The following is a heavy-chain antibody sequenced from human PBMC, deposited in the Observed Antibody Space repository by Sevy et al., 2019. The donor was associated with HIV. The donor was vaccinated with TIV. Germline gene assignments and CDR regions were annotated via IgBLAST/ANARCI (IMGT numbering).Heavy chain of an antibody. D-gene: IGHD5-18*01. Sequence: GESLKISCKGSGYSFTTNWIAWVRQMPGKGLEWMGIIYGDSDTRYSPSFEGQVTISADKSISTAYLQWRTLKASDTAVYYCAMGWNTAMPFDFWGQGTLVTVS. CDR2: IYGDSDT. J-gene: IGHJ4*02. V-gene: IGHV5-51*01. CDR3: AMGWNTAMPFDF. CDR1: GYSFTTNW.